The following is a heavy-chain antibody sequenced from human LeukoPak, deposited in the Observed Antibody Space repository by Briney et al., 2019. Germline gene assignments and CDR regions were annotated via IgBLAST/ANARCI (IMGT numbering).Heavy chain of an antibody. Sequence: ASVKVSCKASGYTFTGYYMHWVRQAPGQGLEWMGWINPNSGGTNYAQKFQGRVTMTRDTSISTAYMELSRLRSDDMAVYYCAREPYYYDSSGYSYYFDYWGQGTLVTVSS. CDR3: AREPYYYDSSGYSYYFDY. J-gene: IGHJ4*02. V-gene: IGHV1-2*02. CDR2: INPNSGGT. D-gene: IGHD3-22*01. CDR1: GYTFTGYY.